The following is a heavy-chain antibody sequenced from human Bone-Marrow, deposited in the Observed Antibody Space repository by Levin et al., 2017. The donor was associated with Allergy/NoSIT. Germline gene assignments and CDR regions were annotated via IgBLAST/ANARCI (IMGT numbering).Heavy chain of an antibody. CDR3: ARPGEAGYSSSWSDAFDI. J-gene: IGHJ3*02. D-gene: IGHD6-13*01. Sequence: SQTLSLTCTVSGGSISSSSYYWGWIRQPPGKGLEWIGSIYYSGSTYYNPSLKSRVTISVDTSKNQFSLKLSSVTAADTAVYYCARPGEAGYSSSWSDAFDIWGQGTMVTVSS. V-gene: IGHV4-39*01. CDR2: IYYSGST. CDR1: GGSISSSSYY.